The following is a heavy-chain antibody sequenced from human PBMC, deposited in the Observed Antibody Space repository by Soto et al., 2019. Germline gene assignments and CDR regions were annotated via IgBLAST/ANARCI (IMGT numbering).Heavy chain of an antibody. J-gene: IGHJ4*02. V-gene: IGHV3-48*02. CDR2: ISTSGSTI. CDR1: GFTFSSYS. CDR3: ARARGYSYGYVDY. D-gene: IGHD5-18*01. Sequence: GGSLRLSCAASGFTFSSYSMNWVRQAPGKGLEWVSYISTSGSTIYYADSVEGRFTISRDNAKNSLYLQMNSLRDEDTAVYYFARARGYSYGYVDYWGQGTLVTVSS.